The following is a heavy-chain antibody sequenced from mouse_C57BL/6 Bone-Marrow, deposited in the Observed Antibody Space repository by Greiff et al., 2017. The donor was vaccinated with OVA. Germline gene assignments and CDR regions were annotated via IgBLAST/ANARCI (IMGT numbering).Heavy chain of an antibody. V-gene: IGHV1-58*01. D-gene: IGHD4-1*01. CDR2: IYIGNGST. CDR1: GYTFTSYG. J-gene: IGHJ4*01. CDR3: ARDETGRGGS. Sequence: EVQLQQSGAELVRPGSSVKMSCKTSGYTFTSYGINWVQPRPGQGLEWIGYIYIGNGSTEYNEKFKGKATLTSDTSSSTDYMQHSSLTSEDSAINFCARDETGRGGSWGQGTSVTVSS.